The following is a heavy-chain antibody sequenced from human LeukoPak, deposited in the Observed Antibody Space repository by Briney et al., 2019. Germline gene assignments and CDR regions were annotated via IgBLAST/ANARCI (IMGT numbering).Heavy chain of an antibody. D-gene: IGHD3-10*01. V-gene: IGHV1-18*01. CDR3: ARDALTRPMIRGVILTGGENWFDP. Sequence: LRASVKVSCKASGYTLTSYGISWVRQAPGQGLEWMGWISTYNGHINYAQMLQGRVSMTTDTSTSTAYMELRSLRSDDTAVYYYARDALTRPMIRGVILTGGENWFDPWGQGTLVTVSS. J-gene: IGHJ5*02. CDR1: GYTLTSYG. CDR2: ISTYNGHI.